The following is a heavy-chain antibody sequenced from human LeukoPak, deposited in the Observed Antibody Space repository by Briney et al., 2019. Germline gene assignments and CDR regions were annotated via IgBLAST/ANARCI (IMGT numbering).Heavy chain of an antibody. CDR2: INHSGST. Sequence: SETLSLTCAVYGGSFSGYYWSWIRQPPGKGLEWIGEINHSGSTNYNPSLKSRVTISVDTSKNQFSLKLSSVTAADPAVYYCARRGKRKYYYGSGSYYNTGDYWGQGTLVTVSS. J-gene: IGHJ4*02. V-gene: IGHV4-34*01. D-gene: IGHD3-10*01. CDR3: ARRGKRKYYYGSGSYYNTGDY. CDR1: GGSFSGYY.